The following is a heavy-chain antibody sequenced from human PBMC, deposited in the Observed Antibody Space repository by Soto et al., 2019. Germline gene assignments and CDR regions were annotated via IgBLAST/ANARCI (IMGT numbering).Heavy chain of an antibody. CDR2: LNHNTGNI. Sequence: QVQLVQSGAEVKRPGASVKVSCRASGYTFVDYALHWVRQAPGQGHEWVGWLNHNTGNIKYSHKFEDRVSITRDTATSTDYIELRGLRSEDTAVYFCSREAIVAENWFDPCGQGPLVTVSS. D-gene: IGHD5-12*01. CDR3: SREAIVAENWFDP. J-gene: IGHJ5*02. CDR1: GYTFVDYA. V-gene: IGHV1-3*01.